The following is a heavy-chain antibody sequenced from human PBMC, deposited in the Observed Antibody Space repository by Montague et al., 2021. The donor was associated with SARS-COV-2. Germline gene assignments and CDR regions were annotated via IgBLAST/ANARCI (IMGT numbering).Heavy chain of an antibody. D-gene: IGHD3-22*01. CDR3: ARGDYYDSTGYYDY. CDR2: IYYSGST. Sequence: SETLSLTCTVSGGSISSHFWSWIRQPPGKGLEWIGYIYYSGSTNYNPSLKSRVTISVDTSKNQFSLKVRSVTAADTAVYYCARGDYYDSTGYYDYWGQGTLVTVSS. CDR1: GGSISSHF. J-gene: IGHJ4*01. V-gene: IGHV4-59*11.